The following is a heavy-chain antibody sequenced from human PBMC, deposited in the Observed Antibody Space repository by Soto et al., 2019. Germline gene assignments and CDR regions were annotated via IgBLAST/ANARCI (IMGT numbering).Heavy chain of an antibody. Sequence: SETLALTCAVYGGSFSGYYWSWIRQPPGKGLEWIGEINHSGSTNYNPSLKSRVTISVDTSKNQFSLKLSSVTAADTAVYYCARGLRIKIRVIHAFDIWGQGTMVTVS. CDR1: GGSFSGYY. J-gene: IGHJ3*02. V-gene: IGHV4-34*01. D-gene: IGHD3-16*01. CDR2: INHSGST. CDR3: ARGLRIKIRVIHAFDI.